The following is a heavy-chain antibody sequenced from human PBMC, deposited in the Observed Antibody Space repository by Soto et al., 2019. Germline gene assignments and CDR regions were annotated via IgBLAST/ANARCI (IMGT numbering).Heavy chain of an antibody. CDR2: IIPILTTA. CDR3: ARKAGGGNYSSLDF. V-gene: IGHV1-69*01. J-gene: IGHJ4*02. D-gene: IGHD2-15*01. Sequence: QVQVVQSGAEVKKPGSSVKVSCKVSGDSFSSYAINWVRQAPGQGLEWMGGIIPILTTANYAQKFQDRVTLTADESTSTAYMEVSSLTSEDTAVYYCARKAGGGNYSSLDFWGQGTLVTVSS. CDR1: GDSFSSYA.